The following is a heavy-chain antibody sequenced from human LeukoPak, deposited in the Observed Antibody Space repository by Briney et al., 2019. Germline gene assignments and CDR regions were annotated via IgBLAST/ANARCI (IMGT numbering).Heavy chain of an antibody. Sequence: GGSLRLSCAASGFTFSSHWMHWVRQAPGKGLVWVSRIENDGSSTSYADSVKGRFTISRDNAKNTLYLQMNSLRVEDTAVYYCARGRTMNDYWGQGTLVTVSS. J-gene: IGHJ4*02. CDR1: GFTFSSHW. CDR3: ARGRTMNDY. D-gene: IGHD1/OR15-1a*01. V-gene: IGHV3-74*01. CDR2: IENDGSST.